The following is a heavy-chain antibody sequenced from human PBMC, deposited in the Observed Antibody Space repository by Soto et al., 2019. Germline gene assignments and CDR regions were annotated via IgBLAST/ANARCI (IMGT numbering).Heavy chain of an antibody. V-gene: IGHV3-21*01. D-gene: IGHD2-15*01. CDR2: ISSSSSYI. J-gene: IGHJ4*02. Sequence: EVQLVESGGGLVKPGGSLRLSCAASGFTFSSYSMNWVRQAPGKGLEWVSSISSSSSYIYYADSAKGRFTISRDNAKNSLYLQMNSLRAEDTAVYYCARGTRGVGPSLDYWGQGTLVTASS. CDR3: ARGTRGVGPSLDY. CDR1: GFTFSSYS.